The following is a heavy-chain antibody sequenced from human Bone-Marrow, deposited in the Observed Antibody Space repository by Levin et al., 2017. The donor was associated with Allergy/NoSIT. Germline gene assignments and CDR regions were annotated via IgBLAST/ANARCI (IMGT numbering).Heavy chain of an antibody. V-gene: IGHV4-31*03. J-gene: IGHJ6*02. Sequence: SETLSLTCTVSGDSMNRRDFYWSWIRQHPGKGLEWIGFIHHSGSAYYNPSLKSRLSMSLDTSESQFSLKLTSVTVADTAVYFCARDECAWFGECYGMDVWGQGTTVIVSS. CDR1: GDSMNRRDFY. CDR2: IHHSGSA. CDR3: ARDECAWFGECYGMDV. D-gene: IGHD3-10*01.